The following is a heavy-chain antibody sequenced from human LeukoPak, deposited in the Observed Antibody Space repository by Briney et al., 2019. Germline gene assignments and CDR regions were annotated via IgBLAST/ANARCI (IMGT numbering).Heavy chain of an antibody. CDR1: GYTFTGYY. D-gene: IGHD3-10*01. Sequence: GASVKVSCKASGYTFTGYYMHWVRQAPGQGLEWMGWINPNSGGTNYAQKFQGRVTMTRDTSISTAYMELSRLRSDDTAVYYCARGSMVRGAVSGNYYYYYMDVWGKGTTVTISS. CDR3: ARGSMVRGAVSGNYYYYYMDV. V-gene: IGHV1-2*02. J-gene: IGHJ6*03. CDR2: INPNSGGT.